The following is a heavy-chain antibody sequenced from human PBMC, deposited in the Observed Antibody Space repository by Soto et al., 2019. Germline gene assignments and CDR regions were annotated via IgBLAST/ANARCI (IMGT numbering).Heavy chain of an antibody. CDR1: GFTFRTCS. D-gene: IGHD2-8*02. CDR2: ISNDGRHT. Sequence: GGSLRLSCAVSGFTFRTCSMNWVRQAPGKGLEWVSSISNDGRHTYYADSVKGRFTTSRDNAKNSLYLQMNSLGVEDTAVYYCARERCPGGSCYAAFDNWGQGTLVTVSS. J-gene: IGHJ4*02. CDR3: ARERCPGGSCYAAFDN. V-gene: IGHV3-21*01.